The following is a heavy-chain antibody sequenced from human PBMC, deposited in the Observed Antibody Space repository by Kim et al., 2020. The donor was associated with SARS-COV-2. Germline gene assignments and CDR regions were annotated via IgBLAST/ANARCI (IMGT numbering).Heavy chain of an antibody. CDR3: AKARTVSSSMIYYFDS. CDR1: GFSFSDYD. Sequence: GGSLRLSCAASGFSFSDYDMTWVRQAPGKGLEWVSSISTTGRTRDYADSVKGQFTISRDNSKRTVHLEVNSLRAEDTATYFCAKARTVSSSMIYYFDSWGRGTLVTVSS. V-gene: IGHV3-23*01. J-gene: IGHJ4*02. D-gene: IGHD2-8*02. CDR2: ISTTGRTR.